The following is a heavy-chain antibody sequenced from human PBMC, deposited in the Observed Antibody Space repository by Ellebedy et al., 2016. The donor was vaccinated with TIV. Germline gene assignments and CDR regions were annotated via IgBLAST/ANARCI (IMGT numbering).Heavy chain of an antibody. J-gene: IGHJ4*02. CDR2: LGLGDTNT. V-gene: IGHV3-23*03. D-gene: IGHD3-10*01. Sequence: PGGSLRLSCTASGFTFSSYALNWVRQAPGKGLEWVAGLGLGDTNTYYADSVKGRFTISRDDSKKTKYLQMSSLRDEETAIYFCTSPAVGHTTGCCRYYFDYWGPGTLVTVSS. CDR3: TSPAVGHTTGCCRYYFDY. CDR1: GFTFSSYA.